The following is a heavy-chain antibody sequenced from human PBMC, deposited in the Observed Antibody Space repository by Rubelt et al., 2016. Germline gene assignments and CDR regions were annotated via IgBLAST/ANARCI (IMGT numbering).Heavy chain of an antibody. Sequence: QLQLQESGPGLVKPSETLSLTCTVSGGSISSSSYYWGWIRQPPGKGLEWIGSIYYSGSTYYNPSLKSRVTLSVDTAKNQFSLRLGSVTAAETAVYYCARHSSSLEGYYGMDVWGQGTTVTVSS. D-gene: IGHD6-6*01. CDR3: ARHSSSLEGYYGMDV. CDR1: GGSISSSSYY. J-gene: IGHJ6*02. CDR2: IYYSGST. V-gene: IGHV4-39*01.